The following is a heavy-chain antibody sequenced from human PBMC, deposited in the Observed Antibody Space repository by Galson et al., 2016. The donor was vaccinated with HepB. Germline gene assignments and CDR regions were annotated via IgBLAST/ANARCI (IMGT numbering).Heavy chain of an antibody. D-gene: IGHD5-12*01. CDR2: ISGGGGGTT. CDR1: GFTFSNYG. Sequence: SLRLSCAASGFTFSNYGMTWVRQAPGKGLEWVSVISGGGGGTTFYADSVKGRVTISRDNSKNTLYLQMNSLRAEDTAVYYCATKTGLSAYGGDFQHWGQGTLVTVSS. CDR3: ATKTGLSAYGGDFQH. V-gene: IGHV3-23*01. J-gene: IGHJ1*01.